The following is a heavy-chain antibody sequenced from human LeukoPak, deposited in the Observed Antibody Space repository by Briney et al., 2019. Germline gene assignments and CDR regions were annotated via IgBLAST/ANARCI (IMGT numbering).Heavy chain of an antibody. CDR3: AGGSSGWSYYYYFYMDV. D-gene: IGHD6-19*01. V-gene: IGHV3-48*03. Sequence: GGSLRLSCAASGLTFNSYEMNWVRQAPGKGLEWVSYLGSSGSTIYYADSVMGRFTISRDNAKNSLYLQMNSLRAEDTAVYYCAGGSSGWSYYYYFYMDVWGRGTTVTVSS. CDR1: GLTFNSYE. CDR2: LGSSGSTI. J-gene: IGHJ6*03.